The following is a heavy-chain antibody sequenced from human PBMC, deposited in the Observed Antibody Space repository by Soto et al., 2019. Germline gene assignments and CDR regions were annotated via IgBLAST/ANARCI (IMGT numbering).Heavy chain of an antibody. CDR2: IYWDDDK. V-gene: IGHV2-5*02. CDR3: AHSEHSGYNLSQTFDY. J-gene: IGHJ4*02. CDR1: GFSLSTSGVG. D-gene: IGHD5-12*01. Sequence: SGPTLVNPTQTLTLTCTFSGFSLSTSGVGVGWIRQPPGKALEWLALIYWDDDKRYRPSLKSRLTITKDTSKNQVVLKITNIDTVDSAIFYFAHSEHSGYNLSQTFDYGGQGPLFTVP.